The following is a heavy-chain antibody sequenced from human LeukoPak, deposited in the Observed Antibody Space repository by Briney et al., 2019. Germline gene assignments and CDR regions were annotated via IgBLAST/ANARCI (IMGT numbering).Heavy chain of an antibody. Sequence: ASVKVSCKVSGYTLTELSMHGVRQAPGKGVEWMGGFDPEDGETIYAQKFQGRVTMTEDTSTDTAYMELSSLRSEDTAVYYCATSIAVAGRFDYWGQGTLVTVSS. CDR1: GYTLTELS. V-gene: IGHV1-24*01. J-gene: IGHJ4*02. CDR3: ATSIAVAGRFDY. CDR2: FDPEDGET. D-gene: IGHD6-19*01.